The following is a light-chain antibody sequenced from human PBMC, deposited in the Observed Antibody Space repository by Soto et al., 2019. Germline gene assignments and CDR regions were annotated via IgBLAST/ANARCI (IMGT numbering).Light chain of an antibody. J-gene: IGKJ1*01. CDR1: QSVSSSY. CDR3: QQYGSSPWT. CDR2: GAS. V-gene: IGKV3-20*01. Sequence: VLTHAAGARSGPPCGRAMVXLRXSQSVSSSYLAWYQQNPGQAPRLLIYGASSRATGIPDRFSGSGSGTDFTLTICRLEPEDFAVYYCQQYGSSPWTFGQGTKVDIK.